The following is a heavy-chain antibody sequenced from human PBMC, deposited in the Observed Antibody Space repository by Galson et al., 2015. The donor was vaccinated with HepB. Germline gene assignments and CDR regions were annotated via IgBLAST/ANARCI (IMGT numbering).Heavy chain of an antibody. CDR3: AKGWSESVVVAATLANDAFDI. CDR1: GFTFSSYG. D-gene: IGHD2-15*01. CDR2: ISYDGSNK. J-gene: IGHJ3*02. Sequence: SLRLSCAASGFTFSSYGMHWVRQAPGKGLEWVAVISYDGSNKYYADSVKGRFTISRDNSKNTLYLQMNSLRAEDTAVYYCAKGWSESVVVAATLANDAFDIWGQRTMVTVSS. V-gene: IGHV3-30*18.